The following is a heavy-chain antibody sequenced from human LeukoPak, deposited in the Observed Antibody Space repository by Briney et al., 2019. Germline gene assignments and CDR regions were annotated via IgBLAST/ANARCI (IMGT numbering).Heavy chain of an antibody. J-gene: IGHJ3*02. D-gene: IGHD3-22*01. CDR3: ARDSYYDNSGEGAFDI. Sequence: SETLSLTCHVSGGPITTIGYSWSWIRQPPGKGLEWIGYIYQSGSPSYNPSLQSRVTISIDRSKNQFSLKLTSVTAADTAVYYCARDSYYDNSGEGAFDIWGQGTMVTVST. CDR2: IYQSGSP. V-gene: IGHV4-30-2*01. CDR1: GGPITTIGYS.